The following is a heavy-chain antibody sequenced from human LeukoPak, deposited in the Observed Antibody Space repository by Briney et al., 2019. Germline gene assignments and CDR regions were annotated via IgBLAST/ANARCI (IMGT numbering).Heavy chain of an antibody. Sequence: SETLSLTCAVSGYSISSGYYWGWIRQPPGKGLEWIGSIYHSGSTYYNPSLKSRVTISVDTSKNQFSLKLSSVTAADTAVYYCARHWYSSSWYLDYWGQGTLVTASS. CDR1: GYSISSGYY. J-gene: IGHJ4*02. CDR2: IYHSGST. CDR3: ARHWYSSSWYLDY. V-gene: IGHV4-38-2*01. D-gene: IGHD6-13*01.